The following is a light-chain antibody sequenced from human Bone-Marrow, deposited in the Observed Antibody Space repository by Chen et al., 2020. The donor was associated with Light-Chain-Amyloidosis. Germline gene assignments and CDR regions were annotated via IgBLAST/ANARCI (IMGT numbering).Light chain of an antibody. Sequence: SYELTQAPSVSVSPGQTAMITCSGNQVGDKFVFWYQQRPAQSPVVVIYQDDKRPSGIPERFSGSNSGNTATLTIGGTQTVDEGDYYCQTWDSNTVVFGGGTRLTVL. CDR2: QDD. V-gene: IGLV3-1*01. J-gene: IGLJ2*01. CDR3: QTWDSNTVV. CDR1: QVGDKF.